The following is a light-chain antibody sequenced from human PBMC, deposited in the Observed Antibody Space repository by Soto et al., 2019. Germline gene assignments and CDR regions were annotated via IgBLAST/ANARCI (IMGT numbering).Light chain of an antibody. J-gene: IGLJ1*01. Sequence: QSALTQPASVSGSPGQSITISCTGTSSDVGGYIYVSWYQQHPGKAPKLMIYEVNSRPSGVSNRFSGSKSGNTASLTISGLQAEDEADYYCSSYTSSSTLEVFGTGTKLTVL. CDR1: SSDVGGYIY. CDR2: EVN. CDR3: SSYTSSSTLEV. V-gene: IGLV2-14*01.